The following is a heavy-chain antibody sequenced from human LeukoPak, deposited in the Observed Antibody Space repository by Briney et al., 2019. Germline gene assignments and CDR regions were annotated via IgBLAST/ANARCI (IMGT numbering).Heavy chain of an antibody. J-gene: IGHJ4*02. CDR2: MNPNSGNT. Sequence: GASVKVSCKASGYTFTSYDINWVRQATGQGLEWMGRMNPNSGNTGYAQKFQGGVTMTTNTSISTAYMELSSLRSEDTAVYYCARGLTTEYSSSSLDFDYWGQGTLVTVSS. CDR1: GYTFTSYD. V-gene: IGHV1-8*01. CDR3: ARGLTTEYSSSSLDFDY. D-gene: IGHD6-6*01.